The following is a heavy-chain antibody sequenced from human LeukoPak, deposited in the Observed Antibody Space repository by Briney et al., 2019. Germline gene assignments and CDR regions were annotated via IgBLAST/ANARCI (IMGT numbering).Heavy chain of an antibody. Sequence: PADTLSLTCTVSGGSISTYYWSWIRQPAGKGPEWIGRTNTNGNTNYNPSLKSRVTMSVDTSKTHFSLNLSSVTAADSAVYYCARERLGFRVDVWGKGTMVTVSS. CDR2: TNTNGNT. D-gene: IGHD6-25*01. CDR1: GGSISTYY. CDR3: ARERLGFRVDV. V-gene: IGHV4-4*07. J-gene: IGHJ6*04.